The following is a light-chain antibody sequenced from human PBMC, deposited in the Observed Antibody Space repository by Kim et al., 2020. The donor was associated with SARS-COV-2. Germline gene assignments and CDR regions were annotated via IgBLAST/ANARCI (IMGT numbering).Light chain of an antibody. V-gene: IGKV1-5*03. Sequence: DIQMTQSHSTLSASIGDRVTITCRASQSISTWLAWYQQKPGKAPSLLIYRASTLGGGVPSRFSGSGSGTEFTLTISSLQPDDFATYYCQQYNNYPWTFGQGTKVDIK. CDR1: QSISTW. CDR3: QQYNNYPWT. J-gene: IGKJ1*01. CDR2: RAS.